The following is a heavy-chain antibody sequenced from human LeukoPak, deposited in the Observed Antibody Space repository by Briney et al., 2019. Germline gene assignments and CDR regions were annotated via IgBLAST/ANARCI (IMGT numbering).Heavy chain of an antibody. CDR3: ARDKGVATGYYMDV. Sequence: PSETLSLTCTVSGYSISSGYYWGWIRQPPGQGLEWIGSIYHSGSTYYNPSLKSRVTISVDTSKNQFSLKLSSVTAADTAVYYCARDKGVATGYYMDVWGKGTSVTVSS. D-gene: IGHD5-12*01. J-gene: IGHJ6*03. CDR1: GYSISSGYY. CDR2: IYHSGST. V-gene: IGHV4-38-2*02.